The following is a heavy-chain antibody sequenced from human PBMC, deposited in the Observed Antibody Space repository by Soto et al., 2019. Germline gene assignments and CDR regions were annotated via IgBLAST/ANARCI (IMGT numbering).Heavy chain of an antibody. V-gene: IGHV4-34*10. D-gene: IGHD2-2*01. CDR2: INHSGSP. CDR1: GGSFSTYY. Sequence: SETLSLTCAVYGGSFSTYYWSWIRQSPGKGLEWIGEINHSGSPIYNPSLKSRISMSVDTSKKQFYLNLSSVTAADTAVYYCLCWLNENLLDPWGQGTLV. CDR3: LCWLNENLLDP. J-gene: IGHJ5*02.